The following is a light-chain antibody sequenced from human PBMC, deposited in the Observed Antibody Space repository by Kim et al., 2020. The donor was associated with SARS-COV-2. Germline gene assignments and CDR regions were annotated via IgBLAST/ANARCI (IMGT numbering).Light chain of an antibody. CDR3: QQYKSYPWT. J-gene: IGKJ1*01. CDR1: QSISQW. CDR2: HAS. V-gene: IGKV1-5*01. Sequence: DIQMTQSPSTLSASVGDRVTITCRASQSISQWLAWYQQKPGKAPTSLIYHASSLQSGVPSRFGGSGSGTDFTLTISSLRPDDFATYYCQQYKSYPWTFGQGTKVDIK.